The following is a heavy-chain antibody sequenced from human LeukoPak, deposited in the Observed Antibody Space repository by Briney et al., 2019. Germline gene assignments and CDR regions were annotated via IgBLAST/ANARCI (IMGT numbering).Heavy chain of an antibody. J-gene: IGHJ4*02. D-gene: IGHD5-18*01. CDR3: ARPNIGYSYGPFDY. CDR2: ICQSGST. Sequence: SETLSLTCAVSGDSISSSGYYWGWIRQPPGKGLEWIGSICQSGSTYYNPSLKSRVTISVDSSKNQFSLRLNSVTAADTAVYYCARPNIGYSYGPFDYWGQGTLVTVSS. CDR1: GDSISSSGYY. V-gene: IGHV4-39*01.